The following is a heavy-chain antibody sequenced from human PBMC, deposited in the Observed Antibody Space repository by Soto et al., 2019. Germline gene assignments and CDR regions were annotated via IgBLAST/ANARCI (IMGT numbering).Heavy chain of an antibody. CDR1: GYTFASLD. J-gene: IGHJ4*02. D-gene: IGHD6-13*01. Sequence: QVQLVQSGAEVKKPGASVKVSCKASGYTFASLDINWVRQTTGQGLEWMGWMSPNSGYTDYAQKFQGRVTMTRDTSINTAYMELSSLTSEDSAIYYCAKQESNRAAGTVWGYFDYWGQGTLVTVSS. CDR3: AKQESNRAAGTVWGYFDY. CDR2: MSPNSGYT. V-gene: IGHV1-8*01.